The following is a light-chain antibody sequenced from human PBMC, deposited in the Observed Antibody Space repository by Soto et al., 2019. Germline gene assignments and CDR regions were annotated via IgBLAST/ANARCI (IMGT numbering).Light chain of an antibody. Sequence: EIVLTQSPGTLSLSPGARAPLSCRASQSVSNNYLAWYQQKPGQAPRLLIYGASSRATGIPDRFSGSGSGTDFTLTISRLEPEDFAVYYCQQYGSSPLTFGGGTKVDIK. V-gene: IGKV3-20*01. CDR2: GAS. CDR1: QSVSNNY. J-gene: IGKJ4*01. CDR3: QQYGSSPLT.